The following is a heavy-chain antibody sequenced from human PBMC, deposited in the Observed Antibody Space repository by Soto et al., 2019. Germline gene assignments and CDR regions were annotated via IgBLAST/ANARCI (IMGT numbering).Heavy chain of an antibody. CDR3: ARGGHVVVVTAALDY. V-gene: IGHV1-46*01. J-gene: IGHJ4*02. D-gene: IGHD2-21*02. Sequence: QVQLMQSGAEVKKPGASVKVSCKASGDTFTEYYIHWVRQAPGQGLEWMGTFNPSGGHTTYAQHFLGRVTMTRDTATSTLYMELTSLTSEDTAVYYCARGGHVVVVTAALDYWGQGTLVTVSS. CDR2: FNPSGGHT. CDR1: GDTFTEYY.